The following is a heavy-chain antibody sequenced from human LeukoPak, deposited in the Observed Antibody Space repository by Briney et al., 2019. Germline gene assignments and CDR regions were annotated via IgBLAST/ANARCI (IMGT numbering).Heavy chain of an antibody. CDR3: ARVSGLGYCSGGSCYGLSYFDY. Sequence: PSETLSLTCAVYGGSFSGYYWSWIRQPPGKGLEWIGEINHSGSTNYNPSLKSRVTISVDTSKNQFSLKLSSVTAADTAVYYCARVSGLGYCSGGSCYGLSYFDYWGQGTLVTVSS. CDR1: GGSFSGYY. D-gene: IGHD2-15*01. V-gene: IGHV4-34*01. CDR2: INHSGST. J-gene: IGHJ4*02.